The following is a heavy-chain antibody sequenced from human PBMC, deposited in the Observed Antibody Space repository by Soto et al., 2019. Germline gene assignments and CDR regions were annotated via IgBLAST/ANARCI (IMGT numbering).Heavy chain of an antibody. V-gene: IGHV4-59*01. Sequence: PSETLSLTCTVSGGSISSYYWSWIRQPPGKGLEWIGYIYYSGSTNYNPSLKSRVTISVDTSKNQFSLKLSSVTAADTAVYYCARQVGTMVRGVIIRHWFDPWGQGTLVTVSS. CDR3: ARQVGTMVRGVIIRHWFDP. D-gene: IGHD3-10*01. J-gene: IGHJ5*02. CDR2: IYYSGST. CDR1: GGSISSYY.